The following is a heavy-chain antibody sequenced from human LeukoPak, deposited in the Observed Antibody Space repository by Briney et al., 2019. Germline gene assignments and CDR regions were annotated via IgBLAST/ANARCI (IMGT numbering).Heavy chain of an antibody. D-gene: IGHD3-22*01. J-gene: IGHJ4*02. Sequence: GGSLRLSXAAFGFTFSSYGMHWVRQTPGKGLEGVAFIRHDGSYQQYADSVKGRFTVSRDNSKDMVYLQMNSLRTEDTAVYYCAKNRDSSDYPRDFDFWGQGTLVTVSS. V-gene: IGHV3-30*02. CDR2: IRHDGSYQ. CDR1: GFTFSSYG. CDR3: AKNRDSSDYPRDFDF.